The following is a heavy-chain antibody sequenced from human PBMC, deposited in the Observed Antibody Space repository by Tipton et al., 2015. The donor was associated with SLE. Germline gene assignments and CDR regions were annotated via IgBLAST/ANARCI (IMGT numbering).Heavy chain of an antibody. CDR1: DYSISSGYY. J-gene: IGHJ4*02. V-gene: IGHV4-38-2*01. CDR3: ARAREHYEIWSGYYM. CDR2: IYHSGST. D-gene: IGHD3-3*01. Sequence: TLSLTCAVSDYSISSGYYWGWIRQPPGKGLEWIGSIYHSGSTYYNPSLKSRVTISVDTSKNQFSLKGSSVTAGDTAVYYCARAREHYEIWSGYYMWGQGTLVTVSS.